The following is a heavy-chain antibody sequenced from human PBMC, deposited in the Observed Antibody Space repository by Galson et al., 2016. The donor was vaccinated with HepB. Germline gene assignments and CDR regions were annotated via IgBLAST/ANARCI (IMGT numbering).Heavy chain of an antibody. V-gene: IGHV5-51*01. CDR1: GHRFSRFW. D-gene: IGHD3-10*01. J-gene: IGHJ6*02. CDR3: ARFERGVATTGSYYYNGMDV. Sequence: GAEVKKPGESLKISCKGSGHRFSRFWIAWVRHMPGKGLEWLGIIYPGDSDTRYSPSFEGQVTISVDKSINTAFLQWSSLKVSDTAIYYCARFERGVATTGSYYYNGMDVWGQGTTVTVSS. CDR2: IYPGDSDT.